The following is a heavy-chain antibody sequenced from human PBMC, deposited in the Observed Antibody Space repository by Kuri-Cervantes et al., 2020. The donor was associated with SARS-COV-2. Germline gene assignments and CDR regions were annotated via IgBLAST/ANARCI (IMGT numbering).Heavy chain of an antibody. CDR3: ARDPGIAAATERTDY. J-gene: IGHJ4*02. D-gene: IGHD6-13*01. Sequence: GSLRLSCAASGLTFSSYWMHWVRQAPGKGLVWVSRINSDGSSTSYADSVKGRFTISRDNAKNTLYLQMNSLRAEDTAVYYCARDPGIAAATERTDYWGQGTLVTVSS. CDR1: GLTFSSYW. CDR2: INSDGSST. V-gene: IGHV3-74*01.